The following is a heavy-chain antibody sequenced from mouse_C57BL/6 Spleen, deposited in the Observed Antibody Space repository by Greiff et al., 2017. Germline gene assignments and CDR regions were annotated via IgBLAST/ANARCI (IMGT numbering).Heavy chain of an antibody. J-gene: IGHJ2*01. CDR3: ARNGDYYGSSLYYFDY. CDR2: IWSGGST. Sequence: VQLVESGPGLVQPSQSLSITCTVSGFSLTSYGVHWVRQSPGKGLEWLGVIWSGGSTDYNAAFISRLSISKDNSKSQVFFKMNSLQADDTAIYYCARNGDYYGSSLYYFDYWGQGTTLTVSS. D-gene: IGHD1-1*01. V-gene: IGHV2-2*01. CDR1: GFSLTSYG.